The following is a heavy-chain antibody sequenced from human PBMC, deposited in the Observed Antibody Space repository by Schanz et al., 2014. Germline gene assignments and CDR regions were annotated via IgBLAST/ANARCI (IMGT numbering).Heavy chain of an antibody. CDR1: GYIFINSG. D-gene: IGHD3-9*01. J-gene: IGHJ5*02. CDR2: ISVYTGNT. Sequence: QIQLVQSGPEVKKPGATVKVSCKASGYIFINSGISWVRQAPGQGLEWVGWISVYTGNTKYGQKVQGRVTMTADTSTNTAYMELRSLRSADAAVYYCAKAEYDILTDSYSRLDPWGQGTLVTVSS. V-gene: IGHV1-18*01. CDR3: AKAEYDILTDSYSRLDP.